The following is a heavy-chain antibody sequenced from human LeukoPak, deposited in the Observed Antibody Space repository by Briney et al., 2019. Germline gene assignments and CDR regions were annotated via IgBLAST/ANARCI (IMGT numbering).Heavy chain of an antibody. CDR3: ARQYDFWSGYRNWFDP. CDR1: GGSISSSSYY. Sequence: SETLSLTCTVSGGSISSSSYYWGWIRQPPGKGLEWIGSIYYGGSTYYNPSLKSRVTISVDTSKNQFSLKLSSVTAADTAVYYCARQYDFWSGYRNWFDPWGQGTLVTVSS. D-gene: IGHD3-3*01. V-gene: IGHV4-39*01. CDR2: IYYGGST. J-gene: IGHJ5*02.